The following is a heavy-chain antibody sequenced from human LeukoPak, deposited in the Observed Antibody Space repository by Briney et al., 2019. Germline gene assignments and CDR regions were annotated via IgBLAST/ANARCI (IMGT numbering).Heavy chain of an antibody. V-gene: IGHV3-30*18. CDR3: AKDGSSGWLFDY. D-gene: IGHD6-19*01. CDR1: GSPSGSYG. J-gene: IGHJ4*02. CDR2: ISYDGSNK. Sequence: GRSVDLPFEAPGSPSGSYGMNGARQPQAKGRGWVEVISYDGSNKYYADSVKGRFTISRDNSKNTLYLQMNSLRAEDTAVYYCAKDGSSGWLFDYWGQGTLVTVSS.